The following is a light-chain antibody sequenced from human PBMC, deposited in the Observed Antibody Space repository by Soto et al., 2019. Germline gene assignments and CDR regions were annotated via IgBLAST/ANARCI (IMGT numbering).Light chain of an antibody. Sequence: DIQMTQSPTTLSASVGDRVTITCRASQSIGGWLAWYQQKPGKAPKLLIYKASTLESGVPSRFSSSGSGTEFILTISSLQPDDFASYYCQQYGSYSPWTFGQGTKVEIK. CDR3: QQYGSYSPWT. J-gene: IGKJ1*01. CDR2: KAS. V-gene: IGKV1-5*03. CDR1: QSIGGW.